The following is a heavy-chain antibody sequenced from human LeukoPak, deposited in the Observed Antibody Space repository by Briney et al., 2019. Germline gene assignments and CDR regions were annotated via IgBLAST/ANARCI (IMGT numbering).Heavy chain of an antibody. CDR2: INPNSGGT. V-gene: IGHV1-2*02. D-gene: IGHD3-22*01. J-gene: IGHJ3*02. CDR1: GYTFTGYY. Sequence: GASVKVSCKASGYTFTGYYMHWVRQAPGQGLGWMGWINPNSGGTNYAQKFQGRVTMTRDTSISTAYMELSRLRSDDTAVYYCAREGSAMIDAFDIWGQGTMVTVSS. CDR3: AREGSAMIDAFDI.